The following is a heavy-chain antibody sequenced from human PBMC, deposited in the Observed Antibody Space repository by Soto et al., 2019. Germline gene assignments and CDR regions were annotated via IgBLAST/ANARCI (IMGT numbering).Heavy chain of an antibody. J-gene: IGHJ4*02. CDR3: AKVRGVFGAVTYYFDY. CDR1: GFTFSSYG. CDR2: ISYDGSNK. Sequence: QVQLVESGGGVVQPGRSLRLSCAASGFTFSSYGMHWVRQAPGKGLEWVAVISYDGSNKYYADSVKGRFTISRDNSKNTLYLQMNSLRAEDTAVYYCAKVRGVFGAVTYYFDYWGQGTLVTVSS. D-gene: IGHD3-3*01. V-gene: IGHV3-30*18.